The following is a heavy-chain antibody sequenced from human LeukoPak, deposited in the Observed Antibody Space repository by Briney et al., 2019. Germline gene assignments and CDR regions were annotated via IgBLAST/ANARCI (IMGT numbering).Heavy chain of an antibody. CDR2: ISPKSGHA. D-gene: IGHD1-26*01. Sequence: ASVTVSCTTSSYTFVTYGIRWVRQAPGQGLEWMGWISPKSGHANYAQKFRGRVTMTTDTATTTAYMELGSLRSDDTAVYYCARDRGVEGADTFDYWGQGTLVTVSS. CDR1: SYTFVTYG. CDR3: ARDRGVEGADTFDY. J-gene: IGHJ4*02. V-gene: IGHV1-18*01.